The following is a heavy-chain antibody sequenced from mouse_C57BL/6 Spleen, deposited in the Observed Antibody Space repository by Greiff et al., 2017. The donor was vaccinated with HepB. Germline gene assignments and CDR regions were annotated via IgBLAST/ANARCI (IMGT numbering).Heavy chain of an antibody. V-gene: IGHV14-4*01. D-gene: IGHD1-1*01. CDR1: GFNIKDDY. Sequence: VQLQQSGAELVRPGASVKLSCTASGFNIKDDYMHWVKQRPEQGLEWIGWIDPENGDTEYASKFQGKATITADTSSNTAYLQLSSLTSEDTAVYYCTPITTVVARGFAYWGQGTLVTVSA. CDR3: TPITTVVARGFAY. CDR2: IDPENGDT. J-gene: IGHJ3*01.